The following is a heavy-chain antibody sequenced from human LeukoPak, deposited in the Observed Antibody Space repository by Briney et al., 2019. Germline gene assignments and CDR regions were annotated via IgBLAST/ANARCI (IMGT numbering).Heavy chain of an antibody. CDR2: ISSSSSYI. CDR3: ASGCSTSCNIRHPFDY. D-gene: IGHD2-2*02. V-gene: IGHV3-21*01. CDR1: GFTFSSYS. Sequence: GGSLRLSCAASGFTFSSYSMNWVRQAPGKGLEWVSSISSSSSYIYYADSVKGRFTISRDNAKNSLYLQMNSLRAEDTAVYHCASGCSTSCNIRHPFDYWGQGTLVTVSS. J-gene: IGHJ4*02.